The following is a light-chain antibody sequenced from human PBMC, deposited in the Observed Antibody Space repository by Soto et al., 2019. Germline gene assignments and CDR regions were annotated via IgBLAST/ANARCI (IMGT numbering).Light chain of an antibody. CDR2: DTS. Sequence: QAVVTQQPSLTGSPGGTVTLTCGSSTGAVTSGHYHYWFQQKPGQAPRTLIYDTSNKHSWTPARFSGSLLGGKAALTLSGAQPEDAAEYYCLLSYSGGRPVFGGGTKLTVL. CDR1: TGAVTSGHY. V-gene: IGLV7-46*01. J-gene: IGLJ7*01. CDR3: LLSYSGGRPV.